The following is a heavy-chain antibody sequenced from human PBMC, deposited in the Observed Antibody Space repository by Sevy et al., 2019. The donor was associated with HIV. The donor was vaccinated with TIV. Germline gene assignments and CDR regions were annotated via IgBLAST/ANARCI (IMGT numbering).Heavy chain of an antibody. Sequence: GGSLRLSCAASGFTFSSFGIHWVRQAPGKGLEWVALISYDGRNEVYADSVKGRFTISRDNSKNTVYLQMNSLRAEDTAVYYCDIHGYDDDAPWGQGTLVTVSS. CDR3: DIHGYDDDAP. CDR1: GFTFSSFG. J-gene: IGHJ5*02. CDR2: ISYDGRNE. V-gene: IGHV3-30*03. D-gene: IGHD5-12*01.